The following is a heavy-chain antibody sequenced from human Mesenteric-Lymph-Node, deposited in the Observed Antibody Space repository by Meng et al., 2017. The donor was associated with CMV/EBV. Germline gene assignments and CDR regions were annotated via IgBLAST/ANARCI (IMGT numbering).Heavy chain of an antibody. CDR2: ITAYSGNT. V-gene: IGHV1-18*01. J-gene: IGHJ4*02. CDR3: ARASMSPRNPWLVLTTD. Sequence: GGSLRLSCKASGYTFIKYGISWVRQAPGQGLEWMGWITAYSGNTNYAQNLQGRVTMTTDTSTSTAYMELRSLRSDDTAVYYCARASMSPRNPWLVLTTDWGQGTLVTVSS. D-gene: IGHD6-19*01. CDR1: GYTFIKYG.